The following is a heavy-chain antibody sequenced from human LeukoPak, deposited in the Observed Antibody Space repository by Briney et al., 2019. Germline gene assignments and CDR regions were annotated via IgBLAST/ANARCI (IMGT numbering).Heavy chain of an antibody. V-gene: IGHV3-23*01. D-gene: IGHD3-10*01. CDR3: AKDRLKSTMVRGVFDY. Sequence: GGSLILSCAASGFTFSSYAMSWVRQAPGKGLEWVSAISGSGGSTYYADSVKGRFTISRDNSKNTLYLQMNSLRAEDTAVYYCAKDRLKSTMVRGVFDYWGQGTLVTVSS. J-gene: IGHJ4*02. CDR2: ISGSGGST. CDR1: GFTFSSYA.